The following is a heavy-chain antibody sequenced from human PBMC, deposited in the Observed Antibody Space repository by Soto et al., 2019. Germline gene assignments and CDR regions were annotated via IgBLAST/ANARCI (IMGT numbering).Heavy chain of an antibody. CDR1: GYAFTTYG. CDR2: ISAHNGNT. CDR3: ARGRYGDY. D-gene: IGHD1-1*01. Sequence: QVHLVQSGAEVKKPGASVKVSCKGSGYAFTTYGITWVRQAPGQGLEWMGWISAHNGNTNYAQQLQGRVTVTRDTSTSTAYMELRSLRSDDTAMYSCARGRYGDYWGQGALVTVSS. V-gene: IGHV1-18*01. J-gene: IGHJ4*02.